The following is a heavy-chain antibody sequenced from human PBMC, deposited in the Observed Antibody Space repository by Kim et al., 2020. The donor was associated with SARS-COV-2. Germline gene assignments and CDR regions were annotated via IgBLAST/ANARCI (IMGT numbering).Heavy chain of an antibody. Sequence: STPSPKRRVTISVNTSKNQFSLKLSSVTAADTAVHYCARLSRSGWYYFDYWGQGTLVTVSS. CDR3: ARLSRSGWYYFDY. D-gene: IGHD6-19*01. V-gene: IGHV4-39*01. J-gene: IGHJ4*02.